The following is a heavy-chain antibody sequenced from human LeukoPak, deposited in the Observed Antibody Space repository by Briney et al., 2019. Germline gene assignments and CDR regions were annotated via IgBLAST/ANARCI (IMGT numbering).Heavy chain of an antibody. D-gene: IGHD2-8*01. CDR1: GFTVSSNY. CDR3: ARLMVPPYYYYMDV. J-gene: IGHJ6*03. CDR2: ICSGGST. Sequence: GGSLRLSCAASGFTVSSNYMSWVRQAPGKGLEWVSVICSGGSTYYADSVKGRFTISRDNSKNTLYLQMNSLRAADTAVYYCARLMVPPYYYYMDVWGKGTTVTVSS. V-gene: IGHV3-53*01.